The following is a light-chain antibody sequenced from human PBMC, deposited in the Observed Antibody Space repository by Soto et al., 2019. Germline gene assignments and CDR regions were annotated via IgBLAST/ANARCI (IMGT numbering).Light chain of an antibody. CDR1: QSLPSSY. Sequence: EILLTQSPGTLSLSPGERATLSCRASQSLPSSYLAWYQQRPGQAPRLLLYGTSNREAGIPDRFSGSGSGTEFTLTISSVEPEDFAVYYCQQYKKWPHFTFGPGTTVDIK. V-gene: IGKV3-20*01. J-gene: IGKJ3*01. CDR2: GTS. CDR3: QQYKKWPHFT.